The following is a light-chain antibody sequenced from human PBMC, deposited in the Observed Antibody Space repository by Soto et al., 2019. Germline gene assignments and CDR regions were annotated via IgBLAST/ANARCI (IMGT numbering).Light chain of an antibody. CDR1: QSVSSY. J-gene: IGKJ1*01. V-gene: IGKV3-11*01. CDR2: DAS. CDR3: QQRSNWPPWT. Sequence: EIVLTQSPATLSLSPGERATLSCRASQSVSSYLAWYQQKPGQAPRLLIYDASNRATGIPARFSGSGSGTEFTLTISSIEYEDFAVYYCQQRSNWPPWTFGQGTKVEIK.